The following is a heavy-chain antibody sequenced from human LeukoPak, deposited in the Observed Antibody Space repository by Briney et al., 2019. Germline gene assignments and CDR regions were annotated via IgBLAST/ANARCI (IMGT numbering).Heavy chain of an antibody. CDR2: INPNVGST. D-gene: IGHD3-10*01. J-gene: IGHJ4*02. Sequence: RASVKFSCKAFGYTFNSHHIHWLRQAPGQGLEWMGIINPNVGSTYYAQQFQGRVTMTRDTSTSTVCMDLSSLRSEETAVYHCARAYGSGNYSHFDSWGQGTLVTVSS. V-gene: IGHV1-46*02. CDR3: ARAYGSGNYSHFDS. CDR1: GYTFNSHH.